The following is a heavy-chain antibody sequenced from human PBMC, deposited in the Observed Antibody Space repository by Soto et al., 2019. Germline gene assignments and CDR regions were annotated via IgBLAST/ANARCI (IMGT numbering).Heavy chain of an antibody. J-gene: IGHJ4*02. V-gene: IGHV3-23*01. CDR1: GFFFSSYA. Sequence: EVQLLESGGGLVQPGGSLRLSCAASGFFFSSYAMSWVRQAPGKGLEWVSGIGGSGGYKSYADSVKGRFTISRDNSKNTLYLQVESLGAEDTAVYYCAKDAPMVSTTFNSFDYWGKGPLVAVSS. CDR3: AKDAPMVSTTFNSFDY. CDR2: IGGSGGYK. D-gene: IGHD2-8*01.